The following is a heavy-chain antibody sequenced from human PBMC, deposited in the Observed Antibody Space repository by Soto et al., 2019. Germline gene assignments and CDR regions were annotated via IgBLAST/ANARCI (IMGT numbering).Heavy chain of an antibody. Sequence: EVQLVESGGGLVQPGGSLRLSCAASGFILSSYWMHWVRQAPGKGLVWVSRITNDGSSTTYADSVKGRFTISRDNAKSTLYLQMNSLIAEDTAVYYCARGMQGSRYFDLWSRGTLVTVSS. J-gene: IGHJ2*01. V-gene: IGHV3-74*01. CDR1: GFILSSYW. CDR3: ARGMQGSRYFDL. CDR2: ITNDGSST.